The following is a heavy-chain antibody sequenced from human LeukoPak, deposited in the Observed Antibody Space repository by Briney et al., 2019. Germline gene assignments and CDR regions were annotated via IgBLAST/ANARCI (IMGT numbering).Heavy chain of an antibody. J-gene: IGHJ4*02. D-gene: IGHD4-17*01. Sequence: PGGSLRLSCAASGFTFSSYAMSWVRQAPGKGLEWVANMKQDGSEKYYVDSVKGRFTISRDNAKNSLYLQMNSLRAEDTAVYYCARESFPYGAGPFDYWGQGTLVTDSS. V-gene: IGHV3-7*01. CDR2: MKQDGSEK. CDR3: ARESFPYGAGPFDY. CDR1: GFTFSSYA.